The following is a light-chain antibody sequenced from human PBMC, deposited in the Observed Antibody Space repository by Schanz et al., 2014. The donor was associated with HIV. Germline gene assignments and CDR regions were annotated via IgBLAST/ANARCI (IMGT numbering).Light chain of an antibody. J-gene: IGKJ2*01. V-gene: IGKV3-20*01. CDR3: QQYGTSYT. Sequence: EIVLTQSPGTLSLSPGERATLSCRASQSVSSNLPWYQQKPGQAPRLLIYSASTRATGIPDRFSGSGSGTDFTLTSSRLEPEDSAVYYCQQYGTSYTFGQGTKLEIK. CDR1: QSVSSN. CDR2: SAS.